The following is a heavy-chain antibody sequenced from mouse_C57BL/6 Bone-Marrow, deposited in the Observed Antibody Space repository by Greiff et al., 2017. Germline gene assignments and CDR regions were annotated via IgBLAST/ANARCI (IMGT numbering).Heavy chain of an antibody. CDR1: GFTFSSYG. V-gene: IGHV5-6*01. Sequence: EVMLVESGGDLVKPGESLKLSCAASGFTFSSYGMSWVRQTPDKRLEWVATISSGGSYTYYPDSVKGRFTISRDNAKNTLYLQMSSLKSEDTAMYYCARQEDYSNFYAMDYWGQGTSVTVSS. CDR3: ARQEDYSNFYAMDY. D-gene: IGHD2-5*01. J-gene: IGHJ4*01. CDR2: ISSGGSYT.